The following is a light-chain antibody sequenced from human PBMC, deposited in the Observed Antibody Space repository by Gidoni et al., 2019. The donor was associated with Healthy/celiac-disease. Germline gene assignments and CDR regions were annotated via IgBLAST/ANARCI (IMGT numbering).Light chain of an antibody. CDR3: QQSYSTPRLT. J-gene: IGKJ4*01. CDR2: AAS. CDR1: QSISSN. V-gene: IGKV1-39*01. Sequence: IQMTPSPSSLSASVGDRGTITCRAGQSISSNLNWYQQKPGKAPKLLIYAASSLKSGVPSRCSGSGSGTDFTLTISSRQPEDFATYYCQQSYSTPRLTFGGGTKVEIK.